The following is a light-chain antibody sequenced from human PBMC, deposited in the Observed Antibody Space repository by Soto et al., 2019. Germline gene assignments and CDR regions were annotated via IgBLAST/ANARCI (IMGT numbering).Light chain of an antibody. CDR1: NSDIANYNS. CDR3: SSYSSTSTLV. J-gene: IGLJ1*01. CDR2: EVT. Sequence: QSARTQPASVSGSPGQSIAISCSGTNSDIANYNSVSWYQQHPGKAPKLMISEVTYRPSGVSNRFSGSKSGNTASLTLSGLQTEDEADYYCSSYSSTSTLVFGTGTKVTVL. V-gene: IGLV2-14*01.